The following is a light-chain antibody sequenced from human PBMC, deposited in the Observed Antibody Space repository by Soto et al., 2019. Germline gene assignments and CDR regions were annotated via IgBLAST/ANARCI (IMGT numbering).Light chain of an antibody. J-gene: IGLJ1*01. CDR1: SSPASVFAS. V-gene: IGLV2-14*01. Sequence: QSAQTHPASVSWSPGHTVIVPCTGSSSPASVFASISWYQQHPGKAPKVIIYEVSNRPSGVSSRFSGSKSGNTASLTISGLQPEEEAEYFCASYTATSNYVFGTGTKVTAL. CDR2: EVS. CDR3: ASYTATSNYV.